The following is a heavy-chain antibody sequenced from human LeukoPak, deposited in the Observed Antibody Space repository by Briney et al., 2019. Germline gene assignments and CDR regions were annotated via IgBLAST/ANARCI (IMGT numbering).Heavy chain of an antibody. V-gene: IGHV3-23*01. CDR3: AKDVAAGLRGYFDY. J-gene: IGHJ4*02. Sequence: GGSLRLSCAASGFSFSNFAMSWVRQAPGKGLEWVSAISGSGGTTYYADSVKGRFTISRDNSKNTLYLQMNSLRAEDSAVYYCAKDVAAGLRGYFDYWGQGTLVTVSS. D-gene: IGHD4-17*01. CDR2: ISGSGGTT. CDR1: GFSFSNFA.